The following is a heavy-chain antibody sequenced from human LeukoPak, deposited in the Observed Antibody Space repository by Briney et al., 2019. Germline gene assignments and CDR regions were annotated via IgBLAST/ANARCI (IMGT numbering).Heavy chain of an antibody. CDR3: ASASSGAVAATVLDY. CDR2: TYYSGST. CDR1: GGSIIRCGTY. D-gene: IGHD6-19*01. Sequence: SETLSLTCAVYGGSIIRCGTYWGWIRQFPGKDLEWIGHTYYSGSTDYNPFLKSRVSISVDTSKNQFSLRLSSVTAADTAVYYCASASSGAVAATVLDYWGQGTLVTVSS. J-gene: IGHJ4*02. V-gene: IGHV4-31*11.